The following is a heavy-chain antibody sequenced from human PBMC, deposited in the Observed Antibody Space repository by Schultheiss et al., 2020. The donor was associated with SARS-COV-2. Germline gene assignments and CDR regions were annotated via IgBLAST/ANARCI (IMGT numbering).Heavy chain of an antibody. V-gene: IGHV3-48*04. D-gene: IGHD2-2*01. Sequence: GGSLRLSCAASGFTFSGSAMHWVRQAPGKGLEWVSYISSSGSTIYYADSVKGRFTISRDNAKNSLYLQINSLRAEDTAVYYCARKGGPTSSVAFPDYYYYMDVWGKGTTVTVSS. CDR3: ARKGGPTSSVAFPDYYYYMDV. J-gene: IGHJ6*03. CDR2: ISSSGSTI. CDR1: GFTFSGSA.